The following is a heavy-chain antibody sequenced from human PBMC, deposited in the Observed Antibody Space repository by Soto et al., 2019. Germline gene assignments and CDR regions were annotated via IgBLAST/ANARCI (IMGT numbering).Heavy chain of an antibody. CDR1: VFTFSSYA. D-gene: IGHD2-21*02. J-gene: IGHJ5*02. CDR3: ASPGGDYFLNWFDP. CDR2: ISYDGSNK. Sequence: GGSLRLSCAASVFTFSSYAMHWVRQAPGKGLEWVAVISYDGSNKYYADSVKGRFTISRDNSKNTLYLQMNSLRAEDTAVYYCASPGGDYFLNWFDPWGQGTLVTVSS. V-gene: IGHV3-30-3*01.